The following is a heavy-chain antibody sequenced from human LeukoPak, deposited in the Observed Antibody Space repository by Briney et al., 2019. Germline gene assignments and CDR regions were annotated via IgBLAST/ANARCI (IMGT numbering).Heavy chain of an antibody. CDR2: IDVGSGNT. CDR1: GFTFTSSA. J-gene: IGHJ5*02. Sequence: GTSVEVSCKASGFTFTSSAVQWVRQARGQRLEWIGWIDVGSGNTNYAQKFQERVTITRDMSTSTAYMELSSQRSEDTAVYYCAASPPLAGDYGVWWFDPWGQGTLVTVSS. CDR3: AASPPLAGDYGVWWFDP. D-gene: IGHD4-17*01. V-gene: IGHV1-58*01.